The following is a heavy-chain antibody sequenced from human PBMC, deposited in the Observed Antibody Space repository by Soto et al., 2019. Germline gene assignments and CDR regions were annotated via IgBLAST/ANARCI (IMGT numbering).Heavy chain of an antibody. CDR3: ARDSGGGADY. CDR2: IYYTGST. CDR1: GGSISTYY. D-gene: IGHD2-21*01. Sequence: SETLSLTCTVSGGSISTYYWNWIRQPPGKGLEWIGYIYYTGSTTYNPSLNSRVTISVDKSKNQFSLELSSVTAADTAVYYCARDSGGGADYWGQGTLVTVSS. V-gene: IGHV4-59*12. J-gene: IGHJ4*02.